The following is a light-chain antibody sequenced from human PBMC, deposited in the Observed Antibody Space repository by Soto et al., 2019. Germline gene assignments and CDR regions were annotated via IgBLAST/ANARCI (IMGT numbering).Light chain of an antibody. Sequence: EIVLTQSPGTLSVSPGEGATLSCRASQSVNNDLAWYQQKAGQAPRLLIYDASTRATGIPARFSGSGSGTEFTLTISSLQSEDFAVYYCQQYTNWPPLTFGGGTKVEI. CDR3: QQYTNWPPLT. CDR1: QSVNND. CDR2: DAS. J-gene: IGKJ4*01. V-gene: IGKV3-15*01.